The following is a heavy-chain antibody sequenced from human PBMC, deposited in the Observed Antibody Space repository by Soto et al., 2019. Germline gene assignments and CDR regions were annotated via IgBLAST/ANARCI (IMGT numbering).Heavy chain of an antibody. CDR1: GFTFSSYA. J-gene: IGHJ6*03. Sequence: GSLRLSCAASGFTFSSYAMSWVRQAPWKGLEWVSAISGSGGSTYYADSVKGRFTISRDNSKNTLYLQMNSLRAEDTAVYYCAKDGTDSSAAGYYYYYYMDVWGKGTTVTVSS. V-gene: IGHV3-23*01. D-gene: IGHD1-1*01. CDR2: ISGSGGST. CDR3: AKDGTDSSAAGYYYYYYMDV.